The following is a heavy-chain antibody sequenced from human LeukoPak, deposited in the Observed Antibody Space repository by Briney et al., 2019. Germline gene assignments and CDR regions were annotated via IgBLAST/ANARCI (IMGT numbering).Heavy chain of an antibody. CDR1: GYTFTSYA. V-gene: IGHV1-3*02. D-gene: IGHD6-13*01. CDR3: ARGRAADYYGMDV. Sequence: ASVKVSCKASGYTFTSYAMHWVRQAPGQRLEWMGWSSAGNGNTKYSQEFQGRVTITRDTSASTAYMELSSLRSEDMAVYYCARGRAADYYGMDVWGQGTTVTVSS. J-gene: IGHJ6*02. CDR2: SSAGNGNT.